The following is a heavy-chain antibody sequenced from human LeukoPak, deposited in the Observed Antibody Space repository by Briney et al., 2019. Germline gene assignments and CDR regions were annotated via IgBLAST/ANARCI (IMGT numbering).Heavy chain of an antibody. Sequence: SETLSLTCTVSGGSVTSWYWSWIRQPPGKGLEWIGYIYHSGISSYNPSLKSRVSISVDTSKNQFSLKLSSVTAADTAVYYCARKLNWHDASDIWGQGTMVTVSS. CDR2: IYHSGIS. D-gene: IGHD1-1*01. CDR1: GGSVTSWY. J-gene: IGHJ3*02. V-gene: IGHV4-59*02. CDR3: ARKLNWHDASDI.